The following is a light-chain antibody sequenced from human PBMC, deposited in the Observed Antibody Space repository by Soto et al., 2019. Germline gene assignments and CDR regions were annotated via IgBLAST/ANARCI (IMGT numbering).Light chain of an antibody. CDR3: QSYDSSLSGPWV. Sequence: QSVLTQPPSVSGAPGQRVTISCTGSSSNIGAGYDVHWYHQLPGTAPKLLIYGNINRPSGVPDRFSGSKSGTSASLAITGLQAEDEADYYCQSYDSSLSGPWVFGGGTKLTVL. J-gene: IGLJ3*02. CDR2: GNI. V-gene: IGLV1-40*01. CDR1: SSNIGAGYD.